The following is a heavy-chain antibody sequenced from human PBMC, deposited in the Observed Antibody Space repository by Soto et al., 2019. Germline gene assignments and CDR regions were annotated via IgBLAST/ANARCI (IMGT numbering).Heavy chain of an antibody. Sequence: PEESLRLSCAAPGFTFNNSGMHRVRQAPGKGQERLAVIWNDGSNSYYANSVKGRFTISRDNSKNTLYLQMSSLRAEDTGVYYCARRQIPPPTRGAANARGAMDVWGQGT. CDR1: GFTFNNSG. V-gene: IGHV3-33*01. CDR2: IWNDGSNS. J-gene: IGHJ6*02. CDR3: ARRQIPPPTRGAANARGAMDV. D-gene: IGHD6-13*01.